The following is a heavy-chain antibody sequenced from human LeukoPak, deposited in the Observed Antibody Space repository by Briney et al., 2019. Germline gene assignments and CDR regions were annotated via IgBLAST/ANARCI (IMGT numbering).Heavy chain of an antibody. CDR2: ISSSSTYI. Sequence: GGSLGLSCAASGFTFSSYSMNWVRQAPGKGLEWVSSISSSSTYIYYADSVKGRFTISRDNAKKSLYLQMNSLRAEDTAVYYCARAAAGTGAGNFDYWGQGTLVTVSS. J-gene: IGHJ4*02. V-gene: IGHV3-21*01. CDR3: ARAAAGTGAGNFDY. CDR1: GFTFSSYS. D-gene: IGHD6-13*01.